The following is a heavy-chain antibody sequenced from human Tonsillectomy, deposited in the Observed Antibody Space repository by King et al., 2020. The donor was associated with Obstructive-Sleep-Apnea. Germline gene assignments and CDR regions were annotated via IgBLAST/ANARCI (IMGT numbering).Heavy chain of an antibody. CDR1: GYTFSTYY. V-gene: IGHV1-46*01. CDR3: ARESISGGGGWFDS. CDR2: INPSDDTR. J-gene: IGHJ5*01. D-gene: IGHD1-20*01. Sequence: VQLVESGAEVAKPGASVKISCKTFGYTFSTYYIHWVRQAPGQGLEWMGVINPSDDTRSHTQRFQGRITTTRDTSTSTGYLELSRLRSEDTAVYYCARESISGGGGWFDSWGQGTLVTVSS.